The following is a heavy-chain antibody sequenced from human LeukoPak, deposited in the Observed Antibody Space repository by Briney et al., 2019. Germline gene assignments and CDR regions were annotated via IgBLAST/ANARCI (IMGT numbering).Heavy chain of an antibody. V-gene: IGHV4-34*01. D-gene: IGHD3-10*01. J-gene: IGHJ6*02. CDR3: ARGREFLNYYYYGMDV. Sequence: SETLSLTCAVYGGSFSVYYWSWIRQPPGKGLEWIGEINHSGSTNYNPSLKSRVTISVDTSKNQFSLKLSSVTAADTAVYYCARGREFLNYYYYGMDVWGQGTTVTVSS. CDR2: INHSGST. CDR1: GGSFSVYY.